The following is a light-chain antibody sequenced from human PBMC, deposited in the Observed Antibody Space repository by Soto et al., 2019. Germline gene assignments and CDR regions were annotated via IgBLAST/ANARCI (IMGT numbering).Light chain of an antibody. V-gene: IGKV3-20*01. CDR2: GAS. CDR3: QQYGSSPLT. J-gene: IGKJ4*01. Sequence: EIVLTQSPGTLSLSPGERATLSCRASQSVSSSYLAWYQQKPGQAPRLLIYGASSRATGITDRFSGSGSWTDVSITISSLEPEDVAVYYCQQYGSSPLTFGGGTKVEIK. CDR1: QSVSSSY.